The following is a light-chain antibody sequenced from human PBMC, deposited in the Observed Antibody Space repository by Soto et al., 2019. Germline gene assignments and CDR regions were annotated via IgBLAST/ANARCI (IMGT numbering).Light chain of an antibody. J-gene: IGLJ1*01. CDR2: SNN. Sequence: QSVLTQPPSASGTPGQRVTISCSGSRSNIGSNTVDWYQQLPGTAPQLLIYSNNQRPSGVPDRFSGSKSGTSASLAISGLQSEDESDYYCAAWDDTLKRYVFGTGTKVTVL. CDR3: AAWDDTLKRYV. V-gene: IGLV1-44*01. CDR1: RSNIGSNT.